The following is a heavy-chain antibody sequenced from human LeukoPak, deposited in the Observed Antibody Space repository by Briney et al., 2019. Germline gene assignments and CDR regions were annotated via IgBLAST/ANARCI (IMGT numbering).Heavy chain of an antibody. V-gene: IGHV3-23*01. CDR2: ISGRDSDT. J-gene: IGHJ4*02. D-gene: IGHD5-12*01. CDR3: AKDLLAATIDYYFDY. CDR1: GFTFNTFG. Sequence: GGSLRLSCAASGFTFNTFGMSWVRQAPGKGLEWVSAISGRDSDTYYADSVKGRFTISRDDSKNTLYLQMNSLRAEDTAVYYCAKDLLAATIDYYFDYWGQGTLVTVSS.